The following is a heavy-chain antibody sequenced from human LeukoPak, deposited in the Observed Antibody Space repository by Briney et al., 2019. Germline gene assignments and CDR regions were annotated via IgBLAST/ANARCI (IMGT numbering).Heavy chain of an antibody. D-gene: IGHD7-27*01. CDR3: AKNWGNWGYGYYFDH. V-gene: IGHV3-30*18. CDR1: GFTFSTYG. J-gene: IGHJ4*02. CDR2: VSYDGSNK. Sequence: GRSLRLSCAASGFTFSTYGMHWVRQAPGKGLEWVAVVSYDGSNKYYADSVKGRFTISRDNSKNTLYLQMNSLRAEDTAVYYCAKNWGNWGYGYYFDHWGQGTLVTVSS.